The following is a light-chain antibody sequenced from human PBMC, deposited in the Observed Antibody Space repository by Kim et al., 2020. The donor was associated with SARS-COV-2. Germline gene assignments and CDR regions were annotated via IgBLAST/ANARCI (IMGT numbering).Light chain of an antibody. Sequence: FSPGERATLSCRASQSVSSYLAWYQQRPGQAPRLLIYDVSNRAPGIPARFSGGGSGTDFTLTISSLEPEDFAVYYCQQRVNWPPTFGGGTKVDIK. CDR1: QSVSSY. CDR3: QQRVNWPPT. J-gene: IGKJ4*01. CDR2: DVS. V-gene: IGKV3-11*01.